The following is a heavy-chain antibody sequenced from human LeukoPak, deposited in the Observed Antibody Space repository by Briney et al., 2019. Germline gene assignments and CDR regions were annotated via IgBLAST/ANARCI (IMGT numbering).Heavy chain of an antibody. V-gene: IGHV3-9*01. D-gene: IGHD3-10*01. CDR3: AKDLGGWFDP. Sequence: GGSLRLSCAVSGFIFDDYAMHWVRQAPGKGLEWVSGITWGRDNLAYAASVKGRFTISRDNSKNTLYLQMNSLRAEDTAVYYCAKDLGGWFDPWGQGTLVTVSS. CDR2: ITWGRDNL. CDR1: GFIFDDYA. J-gene: IGHJ5*02.